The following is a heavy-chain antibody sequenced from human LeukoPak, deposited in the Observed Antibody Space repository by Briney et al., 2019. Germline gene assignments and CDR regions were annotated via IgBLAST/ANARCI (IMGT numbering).Heavy chain of an antibody. CDR1: GGSFSGYY. CDR3: ARGYQKQLVNHPHHTPFDY. Sequence: SETLSLTCAVYGGSFSGYYWSWIRQPPGKGLEWIGEINHSGSTNYNPSLKSRVTISVDTSKNQFSLKLSSVTAADTAVYYCARGYQKQLVNHPHHTPFDYWGQGTLVTVSS. V-gene: IGHV4-34*01. D-gene: IGHD6-13*01. CDR2: INHSGST. J-gene: IGHJ4*02.